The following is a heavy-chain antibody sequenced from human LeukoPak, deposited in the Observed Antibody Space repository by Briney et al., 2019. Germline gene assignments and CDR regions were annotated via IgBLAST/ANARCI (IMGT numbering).Heavy chain of an antibody. CDR3: ARAPSEIGGYYPEYFRH. CDR2: IKSDGST. Sequence: GGSLRLSCVASGFTFSSYWMHWVRQAPGKGPVWVSRIKSDGSTNYADSVKGRFTISRDNAKNTVSLQMNSLRAEDTGVYFCARAPSEIGGYYPEYFRHWGQGTLVTVSS. V-gene: IGHV3-74*01. CDR1: GFTFSSYW. J-gene: IGHJ1*01. D-gene: IGHD3-22*01.